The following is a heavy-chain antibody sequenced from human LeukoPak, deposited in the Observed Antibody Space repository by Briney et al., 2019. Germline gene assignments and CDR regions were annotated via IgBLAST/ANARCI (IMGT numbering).Heavy chain of an antibody. CDR3: ARGGEYSGYDSDY. V-gene: IGHV1-69*05. CDR1: GGTFSSYA. J-gene: IGHJ4*02. CDR2: IIPIFGTA. D-gene: IGHD5-12*01. Sequence: ASVKVSCKASGGTFSSYAISWVRQAPGQGLEWMGGIIPIFGTANYAQKFQGRVTMTRNTSISTAYMELSSLRSEDTAVYYCARGGEYSGYDSDYWGQGTLVTVSS.